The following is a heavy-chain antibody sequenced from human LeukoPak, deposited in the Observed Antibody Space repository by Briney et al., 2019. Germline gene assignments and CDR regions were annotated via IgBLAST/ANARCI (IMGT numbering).Heavy chain of an antibody. CDR3: ARARYCSGGSCYKTGWFDP. CDR1: GYTFTGYY. J-gene: IGHJ5*02. CDR2: INPNSGGT. V-gene: IGHV1-2*02. Sequence: ASVKVSCKASGYTFTGYYMHWVRQAPGQGLEWMGWINPNSGGTNYAQRFQGRVTMTRDTSISTAYMELSRLRSDDTAVYYCARARYCSGGSCYKTGWFDPWGQGTLVTVSS. D-gene: IGHD2-15*01.